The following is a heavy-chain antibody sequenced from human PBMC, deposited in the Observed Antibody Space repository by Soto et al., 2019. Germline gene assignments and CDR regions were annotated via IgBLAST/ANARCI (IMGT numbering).Heavy chain of an antibody. D-gene: IGHD6-25*01. J-gene: IGHJ5*02. Sequence: EVPLLESGGGLVQPGGSLRLSCAASGFTFSSYGMSWVRQAPGKGLEWVSVISDGGGSTFYADSVKGRFTISRDNSKSTLYLQRNGLRADDPAVYYCAKDRGSGLYHWCDTWGQGTLVTVSS. CDR1: GFTFSSYG. CDR2: ISDGGGST. CDR3: AKDRGSGLYHWCDT. V-gene: IGHV3-23*01.